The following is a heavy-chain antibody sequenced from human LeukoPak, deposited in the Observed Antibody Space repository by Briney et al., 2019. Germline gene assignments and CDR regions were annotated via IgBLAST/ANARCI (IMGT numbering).Heavy chain of an antibody. CDR1: GFTFSSYA. Sequence: GGSLRLSCAASGFTFSSYAMSWVRQAPGKGLEWVSAISGSGTYYADSVKGRFSISRDNSKNTLYLQMNSLRAEDTAVYYCAKDADYDFWSGYPSAYFDYWGQGTLVTVSS. CDR2: ISGSGT. V-gene: IGHV3-23*01. D-gene: IGHD3-3*01. J-gene: IGHJ4*02. CDR3: AKDADYDFWSGYPSAYFDY.